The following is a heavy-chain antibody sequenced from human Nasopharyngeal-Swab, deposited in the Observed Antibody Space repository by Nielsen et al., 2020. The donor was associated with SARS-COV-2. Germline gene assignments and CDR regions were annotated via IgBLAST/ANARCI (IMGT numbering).Heavy chain of an antibody. V-gene: IGHV4-34*01. CDR3: ARGRGVAAQNWFDP. CDR2: INHSGST. J-gene: IGHJ5*02. CDR1: GGSFSGYY. D-gene: IGHD6-6*01. Sequence: SETLSLTCAVYGGSFSGYYWSWIRQPPGKGLEWIGEINHSGSTNYNPSLESRVTISVDTSKNQFSLKLSSVTAADTAVYYCARGRGVAAQNWFDPWGQGTLVTVSS.